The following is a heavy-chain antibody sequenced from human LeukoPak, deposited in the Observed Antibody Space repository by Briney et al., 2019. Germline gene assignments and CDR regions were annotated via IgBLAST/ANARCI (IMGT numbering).Heavy chain of an antibody. J-gene: IGHJ5*02. CDR2: ISGSGGST. D-gene: IGHD6-13*01. Sequence: GGSLRLSCAASGFTFSSYAMSWVRPAPGKGLEWVSAISGSGGSTYYADSVKGRFTISRDHSKNTLYLQMNSLRAEDTAVYYGAKDRAAAGTEYNWFDRWGQGTLVTVSS. CDR1: GFTFSSYA. CDR3: AKDRAAAGTEYNWFDR. V-gene: IGHV3-23*01.